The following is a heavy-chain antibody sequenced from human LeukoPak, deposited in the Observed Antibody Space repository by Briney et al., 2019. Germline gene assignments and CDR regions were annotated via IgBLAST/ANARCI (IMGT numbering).Heavy chain of an antibody. Sequence: SETLSLTCTVSGGSISSSSYYWGWIRQPPGKGLEWIGSVYYGGSTYYNPSLKSRVTTSEDTSKNQFSLKLNSVTAADTAVYYCARAFGDVLRYFDWLSLPSYYYYYMDVWGKGTTVTVSS. J-gene: IGHJ6*03. CDR1: GGSISSSSYY. CDR3: ARAFGDVLRYFDWLSLPSYYYYYMDV. V-gene: IGHV4-39*07. CDR2: VYYGGST. D-gene: IGHD3-9*01.